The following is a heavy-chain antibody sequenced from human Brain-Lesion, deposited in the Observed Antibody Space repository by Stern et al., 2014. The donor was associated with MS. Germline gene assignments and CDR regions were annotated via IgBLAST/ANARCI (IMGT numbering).Heavy chain of an antibody. D-gene: IGHD3-10*01. CDR2: MNPNSGGT. CDR1: GYTFTGYY. V-gene: IGHV1-2*02. J-gene: IGHJ6*02. Sequence: VQLVESGAEVKKPGASVKVSCTASGYTFTGYYMYWVRQAPGQGLEWMGWMNPNSGGTHYAQKFQGRVTMTRDTSITTAYMELSRLRSDDTAVYYCARGYYGSGRPQKGMDVWGQGTTVTVSS. CDR3: ARGYYGSGRPQKGMDV.